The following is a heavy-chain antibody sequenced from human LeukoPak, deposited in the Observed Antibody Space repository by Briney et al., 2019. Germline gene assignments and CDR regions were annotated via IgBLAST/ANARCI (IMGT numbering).Heavy chain of an antibody. CDR3: AKHGSGGACYDY. J-gene: IGHJ4*02. CDR1: GFTFSSYW. Sequence: GGSLRLSCAASGFTFSSYWMSWVRQAPGKGLEWVANIKQDGSEKYYVDSVKGRFTISRDNAKNSLYLQMNSLRAEDTAVYYCAKHGSGGACYDYWGQGTLVPSPQ. CDR2: IKQDGSEK. D-gene: IGHD2-21*02. V-gene: IGHV3-7*03.